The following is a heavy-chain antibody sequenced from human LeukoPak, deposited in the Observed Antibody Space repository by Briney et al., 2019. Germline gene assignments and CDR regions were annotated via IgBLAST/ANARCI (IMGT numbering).Heavy chain of an antibody. Sequence: GGSLRLSCAASGFTFSSYAMHWVRQAPGKGLEWVVVISYDGSNKYYADSVKGRFTISRDNSKNTLFLQMDSLRLADTALYYCVKGFSIMVFGVAPFGQGGQGNLVTVSS. J-gene: IGHJ1*01. CDR3: VKGFSIMVFGVAPFGQ. CDR2: ISYDGSNK. CDR1: GFTFSSYA. V-gene: IGHV3-30-3*01. D-gene: IGHD3-10*01.